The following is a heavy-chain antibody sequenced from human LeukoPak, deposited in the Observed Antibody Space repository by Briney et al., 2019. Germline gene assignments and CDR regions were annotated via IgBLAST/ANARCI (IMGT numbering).Heavy chain of an antibody. V-gene: IGHV3-21*01. CDR1: GFTFSSYS. CDR3: AKDPYDFWSGYYTGDNN. J-gene: IGHJ4*02. CDR2: ISSSSSYI. Sequence: GGSLRLSCAASGFTFSSYSMNWVRQAPGKGLEWVSSISSSSSYIYYADSVKGRFTISRDNSKNTLYLQMNSLRAEDTAVYYCAKDPYDFWSGYYTGDNNWGQGTLVTVSS. D-gene: IGHD3-3*01.